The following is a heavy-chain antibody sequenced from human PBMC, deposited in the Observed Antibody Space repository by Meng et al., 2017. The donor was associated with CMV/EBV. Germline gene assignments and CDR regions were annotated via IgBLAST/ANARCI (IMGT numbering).Heavy chain of an antibody. CDR2: ISYDGSNK. Sequence: QVHLVGCGGGVVQPWRSLGLSCAASGFTFSSYAMHWVRQAPGKGLEWVAVISYDGSNKYYADSVKGRFTISRDNSKNTLYLQMNSLRAEDTAVYYCAPGWFDPWGQGTLVTVSS. CDR3: APGWFDP. CDR1: GFTFSSYA. J-gene: IGHJ5*02. V-gene: IGHV3-30-3*01.